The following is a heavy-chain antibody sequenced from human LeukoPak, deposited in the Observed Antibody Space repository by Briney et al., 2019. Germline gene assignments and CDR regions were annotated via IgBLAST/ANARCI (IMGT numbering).Heavy chain of an antibody. CDR2: IKSKIDGGTT. CDR3: TTDGGRKSRPYHFDY. Sequence: GGSLRLSCTASGFTFSNAWMSWVRQAPGKGLEWVGRIKSKIDGGTTDYAAPVKGRFTISRDDSKNTLYLQMNSLKTEDTAVYYCTTDGGRKSRPYHFDYWGQGTLVTVSS. CDR1: GFTFSNAW. J-gene: IGHJ4*02. V-gene: IGHV3-15*01. D-gene: IGHD3-16*01.